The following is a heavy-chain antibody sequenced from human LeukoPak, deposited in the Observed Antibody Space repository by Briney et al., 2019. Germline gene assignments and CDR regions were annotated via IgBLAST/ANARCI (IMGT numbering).Heavy chain of an antibody. Sequence: SETLSLTCTVSGGSISSYYWSWIRQPPGKGLEWIGEINHSGSPNNNPSLKSRVSISFDTSKNQFSLKLTSVTAADTAVYYCGSRRTAMFGVIKGPIDYWGQGTLVTVSS. D-gene: IGHD3-3*01. CDR1: GGSISSYY. CDR2: INHSGSP. J-gene: IGHJ4*02. V-gene: IGHV4-34*01. CDR3: GSRRTAMFGVIKGPIDY.